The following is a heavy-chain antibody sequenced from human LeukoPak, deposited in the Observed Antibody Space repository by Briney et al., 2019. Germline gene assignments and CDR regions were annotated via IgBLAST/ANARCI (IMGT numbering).Heavy chain of an antibody. D-gene: IGHD4-17*01. CDR1: GFNFSTYT. J-gene: IGHJ4*02. CDR2: IDFTSTYI. CDR3: ARDRYGAYDFDS. V-gene: IGHV3-21*04. Sequence: PGGSLRLSCAASGFNFSTYTMNWVRQAPGKGLEWVSSIDFTSTYIDYADSVKGRFAISRDNAKNSLYLQMKRLRAEDTAVYYCARDRYGAYDFDSWGQGTLVTVSS.